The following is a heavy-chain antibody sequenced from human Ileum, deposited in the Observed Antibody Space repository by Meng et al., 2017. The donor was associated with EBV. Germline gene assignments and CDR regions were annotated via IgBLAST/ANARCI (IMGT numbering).Heavy chain of an antibody. CDR1: GGSISSWDYY. CDR2: IYYSGST. D-gene: IGHD2-15*01. Sequence: AQLQGSGPGLGQASQTPPLTCTVFGGSISSWDYYWRWIRQPPGKGLEWIGYIYYSGSTHYNPSLKSRVTISVDTSKNQFSLKVSSVTAADTAVYYCARQATGYCSGGSCYSGSIFDYWGQGTLVTVSS. CDR3: ARQATGYCSGGSCYSGSIFDY. V-gene: IGHV4-30-4*01. J-gene: IGHJ4*02.